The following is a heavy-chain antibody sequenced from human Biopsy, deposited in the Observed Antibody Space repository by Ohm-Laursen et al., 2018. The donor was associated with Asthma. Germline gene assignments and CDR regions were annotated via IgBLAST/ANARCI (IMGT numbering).Heavy chain of an antibody. V-gene: IGHV3-30*18. J-gene: IGHJ4*02. CDR1: GFTFSSFG. CDR2: ISYDGSDK. CDR3: AKAREDIVVVVAVSDS. D-gene: IGHD2-15*01. Sequence: RSLRLSCAASGFTFSSFGIHWVRQAPGKGLEWVAVISYDGSDKYYADPVKGRFTISRDNSKNTLHLQMNSLRAEDTAVYYCAKAREDIVVVVAVSDSWGQGTLVTVSS.